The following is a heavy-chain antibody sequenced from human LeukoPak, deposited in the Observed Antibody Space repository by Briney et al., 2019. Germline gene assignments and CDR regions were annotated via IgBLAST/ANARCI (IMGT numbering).Heavy chain of an antibody. CDR3: ARSANYGGHAFFDY. V-gene: IGHV3-7*01. Sequence: PGGSLRLSCAASGFSFSNYSMNWVRQTPGKGLEWVANIKHDGSEDYFVDSVKGRFTISRDNAENSLHLQMSSLRAEDTAVYYCARSANYGGHAFFDYWGQGILVIVSS. J-gene: IGHJ4*02. CDR1: GFSFSNYS. D-gene: IGHD4/OR15-4a*01. CDR2: IKHDGSED.